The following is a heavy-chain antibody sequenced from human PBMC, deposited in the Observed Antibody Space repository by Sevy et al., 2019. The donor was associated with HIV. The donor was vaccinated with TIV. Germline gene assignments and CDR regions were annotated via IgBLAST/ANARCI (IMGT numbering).Heavy chain of an antibody. J-gene: IGHJ4*02. V-gene: IGHV1-8*01. D-gene: IGHD6-13*01. CDR1: GYTFTSYD. CDR3: ARSGIAAAGID. CDR2: MNPNSGNT. Sequence: ASVKVSCKASGYTFTSYDINWVRQATGQGLEWRGWMNPNSGNTGYAQKFQGRVTMTRNTSISTAYMKLSSLRSEDTAVYYCARSGIAAAGIDWGQGTLVTVSS.